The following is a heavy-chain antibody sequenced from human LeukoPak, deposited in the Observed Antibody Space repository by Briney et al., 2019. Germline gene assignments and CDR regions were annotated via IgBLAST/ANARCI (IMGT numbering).Heavy chain of an antibody. CDR1: GLTLSSYP. Sequence: PGGSLRLSCAASGLTLSSYPMHWVRQAPGKGLEWVAVISYDGSEKHYADLVKGRFTISRDNSKNTLYLRMSSLRAEDTAMYYCAREGNSGYYPYWGQGILVTVSS. CDR2: ISYDGSEK. CDR3: AREGNSGYYPY. V-gene: IGHV3-30-3*01. D-gene: IGHD3-22*01. J-gene: IGHJ4*02.